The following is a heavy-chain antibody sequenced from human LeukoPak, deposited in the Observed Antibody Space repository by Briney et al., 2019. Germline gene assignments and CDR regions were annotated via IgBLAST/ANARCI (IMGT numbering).Heavy chain of an antibody. CDR3: ARGYCSSTSCSRANYGMDV. Sequence: SVKVSCTASGGTFSSYAISWVRQAPGQGLEWMGGIIPIFGTANYAQKFQGRVTITADESTSTPYMALSSMRSEDTAVYYCARGYCSSTSCSRANYGMDVWRKGTTVTVSS. J-gene: IGHJ6*04. V-gene: IGHV1-69*13. D-gene: IGHD2-2*01. CDR2: IIPIFGTA. CDR1: GGTFSSYA.